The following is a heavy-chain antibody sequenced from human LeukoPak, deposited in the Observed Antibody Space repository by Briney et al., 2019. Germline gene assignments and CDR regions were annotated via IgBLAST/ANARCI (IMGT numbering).Heavy chain of an antibody. CDR1: GFTFSSYW. CDR2: IKQDGSEK. D-gene: IGHD4-23*01. Sequence: GGSLRLSCAASGFTFSSYWMSWVRQAPGKGLEWVANIKQDGSEKYYVDSVKGRFTISRDNAKNSLYLQMNSLRAEDTAVYYCARDSYGGNPGYFDYWGQGTLVTVSS. J-gene: IGHJ4*02. V-gene: IGHV3-7*01. CDR3: ARDSYGGNPGYFDY.